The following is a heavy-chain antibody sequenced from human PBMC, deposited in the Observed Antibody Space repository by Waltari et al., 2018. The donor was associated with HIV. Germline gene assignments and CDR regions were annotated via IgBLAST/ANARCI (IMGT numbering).Heavy chain of an antibody. Sequence: EVKLLESGGGLIQPGGSLILSCATSGLSIAPYGMLWGRQVPGKGLDWVASMSGSGGGTHYADSVRGRFTISRDTSKNTVSLHMNSLRAEDTATYYCTTCDSGEKSYYYYSGMDVWGQGTTVIVSS. J-gene: IGHJ6*02. D-gene: IGHD4-17*01. CDR1: GLSIAPYG. CDR2: MSGSGGGT. CDR3: TTCDSGEKSYYYYSGMDV. V-gene: IGHV3-23*01.